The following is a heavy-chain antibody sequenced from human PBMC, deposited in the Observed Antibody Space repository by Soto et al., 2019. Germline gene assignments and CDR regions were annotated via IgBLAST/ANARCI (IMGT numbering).Heavy chain of an antibody. CDR3: VRDYDYDTSRNDAFDL. D-gene: IGHD3-22*01. Sequence: QVQLQESGPGLVKPSQTLSLTCTVSGGSISSGDYYWSWIRHHPGKGLEWIGYIYSSGSTYYNPSLRSRVTISADTSKNQFSLRLSSGSAADTAVYYCVRDYDYDTSRNDAFDLWGQGTMVTVSS. CDR1: GGSISSGDYY. V-gene: IGHV4-31*03. J-gene: IGHJ3*01. CDR2: IYSSGST.